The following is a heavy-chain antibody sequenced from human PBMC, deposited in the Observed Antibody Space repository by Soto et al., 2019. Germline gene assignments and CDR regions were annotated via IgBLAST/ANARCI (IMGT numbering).Heavy chain of an antibody. D-gene: IGHD1-26*01. V-gene: IGHV3-23*01. J-gene: IGHJ5*02. CDR1: GFTFSSYA. CDR2: ISGGGGST. CDR3: AKDLPGDLLPTCFDP. Sequence: EVQLLESGGGLVQPGGSLRLSCAASGFTFSSYAMNWVRQAPGKGLEWVSAISGGGGSTYYADPVKGRFTISRDNSKNTLYLQMNSLRADDTAVYYCAKDLPGDLLPTCFDPWGQGTLVTVSS.